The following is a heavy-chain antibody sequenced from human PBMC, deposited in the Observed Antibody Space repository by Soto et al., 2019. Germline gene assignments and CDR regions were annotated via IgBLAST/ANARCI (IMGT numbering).Heavy chain of an antibody. CDR1: GGSISSYY. CDR3: ARLVYCCGWYYFDY. J-gene: IGHJ4*02. D-gene: IGHD6-19*01. V-gene: IGHV4-59*08. CDR2: IYYSGST. Sequence: QVQLQESGPGLVKPSETLSLTCTVSGGSISSYYWSWIRQPPGKGLEWIGYIYYSGSTNYNPSLKSRVTISVDTSKNQFSLKLSSVTAADTAVYYCARLVYCCGWYYFDYWGQGTLVTVSS.